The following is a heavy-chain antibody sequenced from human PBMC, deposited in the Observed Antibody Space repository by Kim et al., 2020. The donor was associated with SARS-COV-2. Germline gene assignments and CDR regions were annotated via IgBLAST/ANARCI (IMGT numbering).Heavy chain of an antibody. CDR3: ARESVAAAPES. D-gene: IGHD6-13*01. CDR2: ISSSGRYK. J-gene: IGHJ5*02. CDR1: GFTYDSYS. Sequence: GGSLRLSCAASGFTYDSYSMTWVRQAPGKGLEWLSSISSSGRYKYYADSVKGRFTISRDNAKNSVFLQMNSLRAEDTAVYYCARESVAAAPESWGQGTLVTVSS. V-gene: IGHV3-21*01.